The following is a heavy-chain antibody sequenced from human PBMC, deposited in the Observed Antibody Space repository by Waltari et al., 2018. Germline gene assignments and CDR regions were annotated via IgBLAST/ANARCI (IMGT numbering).Heavy chain of an antibody. CDR3: AKDLPYYETFNGYSAFDH. Sequence: QVQLVESGGGVVQPGRSLRLSCAASGFTFSSFGIHWVRQAPGKGLEWVAVIWYDGGIEYYADSVKGRFTISRDNSRNTLYLQMSSLRAEDTAVYYCAKDLPYYETFNGYSAFDHWGQGTLVTVSS. CDR2: IWYDGGIE. D-gene: IGHD3-9*01. J-gene: IGHJ4*02. V-gene: IGHV3-33*06. CDR1: GFTFSSFG.